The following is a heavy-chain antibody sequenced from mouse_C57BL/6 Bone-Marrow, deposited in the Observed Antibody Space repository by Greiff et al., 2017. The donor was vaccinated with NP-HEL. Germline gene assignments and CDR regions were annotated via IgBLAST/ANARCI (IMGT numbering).Heavy chain of an antibody. V-gene: IGHV5-9*01. CDR2: ISGGGGNT. J-gene: IGHJ3*01. CDR3: ATAWFAY. CDR1: GFTFSSYT. Sequence: DVMLVESGGGLVKPGGSLKLSCAASGFTFSSYTMSWVRQTPEKRLEWVATISGGGGNTYYPDSVKGRFTISRDNAKNTLYLQMSRLRSEDTALYYCATAWFAYWCQGTLVTVSA.